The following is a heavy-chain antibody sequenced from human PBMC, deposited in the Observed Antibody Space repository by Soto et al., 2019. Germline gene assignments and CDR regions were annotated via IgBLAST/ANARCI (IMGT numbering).Heavy chain of an antibody. J-gene: IGHJ6*02. CDR2: INPNSGGT. D-gene: IGHD3-3*01. CDR3: ARDRVTLYDFWSGYRSSGYYYYYYGMDV. Sequence: ASVKVSCKASGYTFTGYYMHWVRQAPGQGLEWMGWINPNSGGTNYAQKFQGWVTMTRDTSISTAYMELSRLRSDDTAVYYCARDRVTLYDFWSGYRSSGYYYYYYGMDVWGQGTTGTVS. CDR1: GYTFTGYY. V-gene: IGHV1-2*04.